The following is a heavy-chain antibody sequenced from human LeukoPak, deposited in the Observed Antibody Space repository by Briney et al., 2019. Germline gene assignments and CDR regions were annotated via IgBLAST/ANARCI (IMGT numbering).Heavy chain of an antibody. CDR1: DGSFSGYY. Sequence: SETLSLTCAVYDGSFSGYYWSWIRQPPGKGLEWIGEINHSGSTNYNPSLKSRVTISVDTSKNQFSLKLSSVTAADTAVYYCARGENDYGDYSWFDPWGQGTLVTVSS. D-gene: IGHD4-17*01. J-gene: IGHJ5*02. CDR3: ARGENDYGDYSWFDP. CDR2: INHSGST. V-gene: IGHV4-34*01.